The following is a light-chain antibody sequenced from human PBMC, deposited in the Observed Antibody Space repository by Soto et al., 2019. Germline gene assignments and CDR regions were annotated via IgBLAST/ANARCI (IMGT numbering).Light chain of an antibody. CDR2: DVT. CDR3: SSYTSNSTLV. J-gene: IGLJ3*02. Sequence: QSVLTQPASVSGSPGQSITISCTGTSTDIGTYSRVSWYLQYPGKAPKLMIYDVTKRPSGVSNRFSGSNSGNTASLTISGLQAEDEADYFCSSYTSNSTLVFGGGTKVTVL. V-gene: IGLV2-14*02. CDR1: STDIGTYSR.